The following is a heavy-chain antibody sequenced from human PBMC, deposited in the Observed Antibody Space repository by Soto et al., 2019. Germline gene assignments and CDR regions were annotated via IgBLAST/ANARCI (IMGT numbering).Heavy chain of an antibody. CDR2: IWYDGSNK. D-gene: IGHD3-16*01. J-gene: IGHJ4*02. CDR1: GFTFSSYG. Sequence: QVQLVESGGGVVQPGRSLRLSCAASGFTFSSYGMHWVRQAPGKGLEWVAVIWYDGSNKYYADSVKGRFTISRDNSKNTLYVQMNSRRAEDTAVYYWARDEGGEPDYGGQGTLVPVSS. CDR3: ARDEGGEPDY. V-gene: IGHV3-33*01.